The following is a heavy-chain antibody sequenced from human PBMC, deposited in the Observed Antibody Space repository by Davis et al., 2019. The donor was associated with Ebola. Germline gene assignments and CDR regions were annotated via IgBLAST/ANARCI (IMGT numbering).Heavy chain of an antibody. D-gene: IGHD3-10*01. J-gene: IGHJ4*02. CDR1: GFTFSSYA. V-gene: IGHV3-30-3*01. CDR2: ISYDGSNK. Sequence: GESLKISCLASGFTFSSYAMHWVRQAPGKGLEWVAVISYDGSNKYYADSVKGRFTISRDNSKNTLYLQMNSLRAEDTAVYYCAKDYYGSGRPFDYWGQGTLVTVSS. CDR3: AKDYYGSGRPFDY.